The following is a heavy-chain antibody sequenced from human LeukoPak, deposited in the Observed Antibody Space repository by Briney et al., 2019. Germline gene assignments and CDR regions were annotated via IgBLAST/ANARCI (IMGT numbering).Heavy chain of an antibody. CDR2: IKSKTNGGTT. V-gene: IGHV3-15*01. CDR3: ILHSSGASFDF. D-gene: IGHD6-19*01. CDR1: GFTFGNAW. J-gene: IGHJ4*02. Sequence: GGSLRLSCAASGFTFGNAWMSWVRQAPGKGLEWVGRIKSKTNGGTTDYAAAVKGRFTISRDDSKNTLYLQMNSLKTEDTAVYYCILHSSGASFDFWGQGTLVTISS.